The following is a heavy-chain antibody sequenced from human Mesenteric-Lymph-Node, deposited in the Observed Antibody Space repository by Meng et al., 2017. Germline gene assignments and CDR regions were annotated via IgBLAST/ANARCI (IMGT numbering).Heavy chain of an antibody. CDR3: ARDIENSGRAFDP. CDR2: IYTSGST. J-gene: IGHJ5*02. V-gene: IGHV4-4*07. CDR1: GDSTSGYY. Sequence: SETLSPTCIVSGDSTSGYYWSWIRQPAGKGLEWIGRIYTSGSTNYNPSLRSRVTMSVDTSKNQFSLKLSSVTAADTAVYYCARDIENSGRAFDPWGQGTLVTVSS. D-gene: IGHD1-26*01.